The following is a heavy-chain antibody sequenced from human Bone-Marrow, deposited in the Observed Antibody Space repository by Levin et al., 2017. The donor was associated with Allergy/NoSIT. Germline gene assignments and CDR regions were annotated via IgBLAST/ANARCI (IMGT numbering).Heavy chain of an antibody. D-gene: IGHD3-10*01. Sequence: GSLRLSCAVYGGSFTGYFWTWIRQSPGKGLEWIGEINHSGSAKYNPSLRSRVSISVDTSKKEFSLNLSSVTAADTGVFYCARGGRWSFSYYFDYWGQGTRVTVSS. CDR3: ARGGRWSFSYYFDY. V-gene: IGHV4-34*01. CDR2: INHSGSA. J-gene: IGHJ4*02. CDR1: GGSFTGYF.